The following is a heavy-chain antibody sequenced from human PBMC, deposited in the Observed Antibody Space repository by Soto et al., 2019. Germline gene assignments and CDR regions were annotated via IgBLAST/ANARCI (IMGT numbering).Heavy chain of an antibody. V-gene: IGHV3-11*01. J-gene: IGHJ6*02. CDR1: GFTFSDYY. D-gene: IGHD5-12*01. CDR3: ARERRDGYNYFYYYGMDV. Sequence: RLSCAASGFTFSDYYMSWIRQAPGKGLEWVSYISSSGSTIYYADSVNGRFTISSDNAKNSLYLQMNSLRDEDTAVYYCARERRDGYNYFYYYGMDVWGQGTTVNVSS. CDR2: ISSSGSTI.